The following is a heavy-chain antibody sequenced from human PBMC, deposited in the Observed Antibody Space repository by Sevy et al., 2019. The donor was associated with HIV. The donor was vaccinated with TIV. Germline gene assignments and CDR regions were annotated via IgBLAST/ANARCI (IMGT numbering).Heavy chain of an antibody. D-gene: IGHD2-15*01. CDR1: GFTFGDYA. J-gene: IGHJ4*02. CDR2: IRSKAYGGTT. V-gene: IGHV3-49*03. CDR3: TRGPNCSGGSCYGQDFDY. Sequence: GGSLRLSCTASGFTFGDYAMSWFRQAPGKGLEWVGFIRSKAYGGTTEYAASVKGRFTISRDDSKSIAYLQMNSLKTEDTAVYYCTRGPNCSGGSCYGQDFDYWGQGTPVTVSS.